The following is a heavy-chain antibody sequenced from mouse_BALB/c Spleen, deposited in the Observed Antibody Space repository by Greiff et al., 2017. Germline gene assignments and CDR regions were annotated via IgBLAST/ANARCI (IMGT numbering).Heavy chain of an antibody. CDR2: IWAGGST. CDR1: GFSLTSYG. CDR3: ARDRGYYGSSHSMDY. D-gene: IGHD1-1*01. J-gene: IGHJ4*01. V-gene: IGHV2-9*02. Sequence: VQLVESGPGLVAPSQSLSITCTVSGFSLTSYGVHWVRQPPGKGLEWLGVIWAGGSTNYNSALMSRLSISKDNSKSQVFLKMNSLQTDDTAMYYCARDRGYYGSSHSMDYWGQGTSVTVSS.